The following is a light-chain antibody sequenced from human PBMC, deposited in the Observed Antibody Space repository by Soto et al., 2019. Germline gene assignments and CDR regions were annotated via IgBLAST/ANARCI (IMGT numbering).Light chain of an antibody. V-gene: IGKV3-15*01. CDR1: QYIGDN. J-gene: IGKJ1*01. Sequence: ERVMTQSPATLSVSPGEGATLSCRASQYIGDNLAWYQQKPGQPPRVLIHGASTRATGIAPRFSGSGSGTEFTLTISRLEPEDFAVYYCQQYGSSPETFGQGTKVDIK. CDR3: QQYGSSPET. CDR2: GAS.